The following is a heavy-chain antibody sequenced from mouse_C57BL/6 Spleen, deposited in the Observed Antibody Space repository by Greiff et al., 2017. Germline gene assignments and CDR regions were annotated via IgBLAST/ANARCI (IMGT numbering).Heavy chain of an antibody. V-gene: IGHV1-69*01. J-gene: IGHJ2*01. Sequence: VKLQQSGAELVMPGASVKLSCKASGYTFTSYWMHWVKQRPGQGLEWIGEIDPSDSYTNYNQKFKGKSTLTVDKSSSTAYMQLSSLTSEDSAVYYCARFYYGTYFDYWGQGTTLTVSS. D-gene: IGHD1-1*01. CDR1: GYTFTSYW. CDR3: ARFYYGTYFDY. CDR2: IDPSDSYT.